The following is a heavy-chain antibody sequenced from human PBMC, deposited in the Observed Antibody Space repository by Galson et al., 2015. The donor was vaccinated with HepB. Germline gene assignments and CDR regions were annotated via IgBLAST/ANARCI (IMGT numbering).Heavy chain of an antibody. CDR3: TRAPGPAGTSDY. J-gene: IGHJ4*02. CDR1: GYTFTYYG. V-gene: IGHV1-18*04. D-gene: IGHD6-13*01. CDR2: VSGYKGYT. Sequence: SVKVSCKASGYTFTYYGVSWMRQAPGQGLEWVGWVSGYKGYTNYTRRLQGRVTMTADTSTNTAYMELRSLRSDDTDVYYCTRAPGPAGTSDYWGQGTLVTVSS.